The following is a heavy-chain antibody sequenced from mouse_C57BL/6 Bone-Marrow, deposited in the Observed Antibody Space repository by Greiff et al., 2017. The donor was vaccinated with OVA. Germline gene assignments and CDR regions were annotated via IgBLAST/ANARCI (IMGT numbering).Heavy chain of an antibody. CDR1: GFSLTSYG. V-gene: IGHV2-5*01. J-gene: IGHJ1*03. D-gene: IGHD1-1*01. CDR2: IWRGGST. Sequence: VKLVESGPGLVQPSQSLSITCTVSGFSLTSYGLHWVRQSPGKGLEWLGVIWRGGSTDYNAAFMSRLSITKDNSKSQVFFKMNSLQADDTAIYYCAKWGSSYWYFDVWGTGTTVTVSS. CDR3: AKWGSSYWYFDV.